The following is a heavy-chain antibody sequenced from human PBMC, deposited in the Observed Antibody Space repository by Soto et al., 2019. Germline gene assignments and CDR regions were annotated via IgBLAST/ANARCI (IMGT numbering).Heavy chain of an antibody. CDR3: ARETPALGDAFDI. CDR1: GGSISSGGYY. J-gene: IGHJ3*02. Sequence: QVQLQESGPGLVKPSQTLSLTCTVSGGSISSGGYYWSWIRQHPGQGLEWIGYIYYSGSTYYHPSIKSRVTISVDTSKNHFSLKLSSVTAADTAVYYCARETPALGDAFDIWGQGTMVTVSS. D-gene: IGHD2-15*01. CDR2: IYYSGST. V-gene: IGHV4-31*03.